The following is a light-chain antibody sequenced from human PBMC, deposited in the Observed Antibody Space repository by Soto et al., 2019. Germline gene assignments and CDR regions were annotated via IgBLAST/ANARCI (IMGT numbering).Light chain of an antibody. J-gene: IGKJ5*01. CDR3: QQYNAWPPIN. V-gene: IGKV3-15*01. Sequence: DIVVTQSRATLPSSRAERATISGRASQSVNINLAWHQQKPGQAPRLLIYGTATRATGIPARFSGIGSGTEFTLTISGLRTEDFPVYYCQQYNAWPPINLGQGTRLEIK. CDR1: QSVNIN. CDR2: GTA.